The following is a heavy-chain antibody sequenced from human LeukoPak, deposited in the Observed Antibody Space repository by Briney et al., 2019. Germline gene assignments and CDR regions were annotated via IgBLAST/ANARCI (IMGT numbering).Heavy chain of an antibody. CDR3: AKELDYRSTSCYPDY. J-gene: IGHJ4*02. V-gene: IGHV3-23*01. D-gene: IGHD2-2*01. CDR2: ISCSGGRT. CDR1: GFTFSSYD. Sequence: GGPLTLSCAVSGFTFSSYDMSWVRQAPGKGLEWVSAISCSGGRTYYADSVEDRFPLSRHNSKNTLNLQMNSRRAEDTAVYYCAKELDYRSTSCYPDYWGQGTLVTVSS.